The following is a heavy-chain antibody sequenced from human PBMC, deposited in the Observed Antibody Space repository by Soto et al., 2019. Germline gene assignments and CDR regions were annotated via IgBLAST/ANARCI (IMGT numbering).Heavy chain of an antibody. J-gene: IGHJ4*02. D-gene: IGHD1-26*01. CDR1: GFTFSSYG. V-gene: IGHV3-33*01. CDR2: IWYDGSNK. CDR3: ARDEEDIVGAISGPVDY. Sequence: PGGSLRLSCAASGFTFSSYGMHWVRQAPGKGLEWVAVIWYDGSNKYYADSVKGRFTISRDNSKNTLYLQMNSLRAEDTAVYYCARDEEDIVGAISGPVDYWGQGTLVTVSS.